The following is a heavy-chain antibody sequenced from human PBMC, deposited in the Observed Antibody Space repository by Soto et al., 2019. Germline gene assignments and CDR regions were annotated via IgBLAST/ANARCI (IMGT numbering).Heavy chain of an antibody. CDR2: IDPSDSYT. Sequence: PGESLKTSCKGSGYNFTSYWIDWVRQMPEKGLEWMGRIDPSDSYTNYSPSFQGHVTISADKTISTAYLQWSSLKASDTAMYYCARGRVAVAPLGYWGLGSLVSVCS. D-gene: IGHD6-19*01. J-gene: IGHJ4*02. CDR3: ARGRVAVAPLGY. V-gene: IGHV5-10-1*01. CDR1: GYNFTSYW.